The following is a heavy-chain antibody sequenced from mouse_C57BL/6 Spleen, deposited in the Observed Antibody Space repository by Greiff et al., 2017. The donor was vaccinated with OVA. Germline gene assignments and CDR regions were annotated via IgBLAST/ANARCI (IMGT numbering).Heavy chain of an antibody. CDR3: ARSNDGYYWYFDV. J-gene: IGHJ1*03. CDR2: INPSTGGT. Sequence: VQLQQSGPELVKPGASVKISCKASGYSFTGYYMHWVKQSSEKSLEWIGEINPSTGGTSYNQKFKGKATLTVDKSSSTAYMQLKSLTSEDSAVYYCARSNDGYYWYFDVWGTGTTVTVSS. D-gene: IGHD2-3*01. V-gene: IGHV1-43*01. CDR1: GYSFTGYY.